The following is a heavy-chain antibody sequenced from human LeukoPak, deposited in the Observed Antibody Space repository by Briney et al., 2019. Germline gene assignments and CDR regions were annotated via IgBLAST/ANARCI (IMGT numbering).Heavy chain of an antibody. CDR2: IYPGDSDT. J-gene: IGHJ3*02. Sequence: GESLKISCKGSGYSFTSYWIGWVRQMPGKGLEWMGIIYPGDSDTRYSPSFQGQVTVSADKSISTAYLQWSSLKASDTAVYYCARRNTHDAFDIWGQGTMVTVSS. V-gene: IGHV5-51*01. CDR3: ARRNTHDAFDI. CDR1: GYSFTSYW. D-gene: IGHD2-15*01.